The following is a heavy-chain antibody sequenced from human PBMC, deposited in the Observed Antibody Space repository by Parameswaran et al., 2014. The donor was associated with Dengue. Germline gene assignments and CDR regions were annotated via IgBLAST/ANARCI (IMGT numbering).Heavy chain of an antibody. CDR2: IKQDGSEK. D-gene: IGHD5-24*01. Sequence: VRQAPGKGLEWVANIKQDGSEKYYVDSVKGRFTISRDNAKNSLYLQMNSLRAEDTAVYYCAREKMATPDYWGQGTLVTVSS. J-gene: IGHJ4*02. V-gene: IGHV3-7*01. CDR3: AREKMATPDY.